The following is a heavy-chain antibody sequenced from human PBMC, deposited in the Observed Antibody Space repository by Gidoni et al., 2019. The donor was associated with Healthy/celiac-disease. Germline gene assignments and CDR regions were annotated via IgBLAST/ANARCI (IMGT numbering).Heavy chain of an antibody. V-gene: IGHV3-30*18. D-gene: IGHD1-26*01. CDR3: ANGASVGATRVDY. Sequence: QVQLVESGGGVVQPGKSLRLSCAASGFPFSSYGMPWVRQAPGKGLEWVAVIAYDGSNKYYADSVKGRVTISRDNSKNTLYLQMNSLRAEDTAVYYCANGASVGATRVDYWGQGTLVTVSS. J-gene: IGHJ4*02. CDR2: IAYDGSNK. CDR1: GFPFSSYG.